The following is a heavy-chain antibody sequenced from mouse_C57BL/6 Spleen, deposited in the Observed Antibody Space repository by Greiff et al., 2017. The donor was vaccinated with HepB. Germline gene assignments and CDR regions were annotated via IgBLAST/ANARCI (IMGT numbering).Heavy chain of an antibody. CDR1: GFTFSDYG. D-gene: IGHD1-2*01. V-gene: IGHV5-17*01. Sequence: EVKLMESGGGLVKPGGSLKLSCAASGFTFSDYGMHWVRQAPEKGLEWVAYISSGSSTIYYADTVKGRFTISRDNAKNTLFLQMTSLRSEDTAMYYCARRLRGDWYFDVWGTGTTVTVSS. CDR3: ARRLRGDWYFDV. CDR2: ISSGSSTI. J-gene: IGHJ1*03.